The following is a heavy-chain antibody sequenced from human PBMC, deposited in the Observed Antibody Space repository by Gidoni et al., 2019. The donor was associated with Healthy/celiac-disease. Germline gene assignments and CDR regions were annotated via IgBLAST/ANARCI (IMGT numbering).Heavy chain of an antibody. CDR3: AKENDCSSTSCPLDY. V-gene: IGHV3-30*18. Sequence: QVQLVESGGGVVQPGRSLRLSCAASGFTFSSYGMHWVRQTPGKGLEGVAVISYDGRNKYYADSVKGRFTISRDNSKNTLYLQMNSLRAEDTAVYYCAKENDCSSTSCPLDYWGQGTLVTVSS. CDR2: ISYDGRNK. CDR1: GFTFSSYG. D-gene: IGHD2-2*01. J-gene: IGHJ4*02.